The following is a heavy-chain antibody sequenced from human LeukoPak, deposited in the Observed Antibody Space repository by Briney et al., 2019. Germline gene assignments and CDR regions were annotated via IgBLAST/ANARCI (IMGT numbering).Heavy chain of an antibody. J-gene: IGHJ3*02. CDR3: GRFGDAFDI. D-gene: IGHD3-10*01. CDR2: ISSSGDKT. CDR1: GFTLSSYA. Sequence: GGSLRLSCSASGFTLSSYAMHWVRQAPGKGLEYVSAISSSGDKTYYADSGKGRFTISRDNSKNTPHLQMSSLRPDDTAVYYCGRFGDAFDIWGQGTMVTVSS. V-gene: IGHV3-64D*06.